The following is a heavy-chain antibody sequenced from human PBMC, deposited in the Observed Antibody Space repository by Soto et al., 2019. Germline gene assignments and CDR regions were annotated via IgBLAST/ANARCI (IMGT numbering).Heavy chain of an antibody. CDR3: ARGEGVGELPQALLGYGMDV. CDR2: IYYSGST. D-gene: IGHD3-10*01. Sequence: QVQLQESGPGLVKPSQTLSLTCTVSGGSISSGDYYWSWIRQPPGKGLEWIGYIYYSGSTYYNPSLPRRVTIPVNTYKNQFSLELSSVTAADTAVYYCARGEGVGELPQALLGYGMDVWGQGTKVTVSS. J-gene: IGHJ6*02. CDR1: GGSISSGDYY. V-gene: IGHV4-30-4*01.